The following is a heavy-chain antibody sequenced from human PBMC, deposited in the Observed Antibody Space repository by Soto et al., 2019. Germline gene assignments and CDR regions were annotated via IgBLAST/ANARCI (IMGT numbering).Heavy chain of an antibody. V-gene: IGHV4-59*08. CDR2: IYYSGST. J-gene: IGHJ4*02. D-gene: IGHD6-6*01. CDR1: GGSISSYD. Sequence: SETLSLTCTVSGGSISSYDWSWIRQPPGKGLEWIGYIYYSGSTNYNPSLKSRVTISVDTSKNQFSLKLSSVTAADTAVYYCLRSSIEPRVFMYPFDYWGQGTQVTVS. CDR3: LRSSIEPRVFMYPFDY.